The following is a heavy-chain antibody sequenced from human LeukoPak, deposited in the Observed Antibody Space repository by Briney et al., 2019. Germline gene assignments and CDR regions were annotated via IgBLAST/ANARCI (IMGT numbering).Heavy chain of an antibody. D-gene: IGHD5-18*01. Sequence: PSETLSLTCTVSGYSISSGYYWGWIRQPPGKGLEWIGSIYHSGSTYYNPSLKSRVTISVDTSKNQFSLKLSSVTAADTAVYYCARGRGGYSYGRYVAYFDYWGQGTLVTVSS. CDR3: ARGRGGYSYGRYVAYFDY. CDR1: GYSISSGYY. CDR2: IYHSGST. J-gene: IGHJ4*02. V-gene: IGHV4-38-2*02.